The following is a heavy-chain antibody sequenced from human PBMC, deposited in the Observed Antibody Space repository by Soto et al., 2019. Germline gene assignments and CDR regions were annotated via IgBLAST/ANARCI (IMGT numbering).Heavy chain of an antibody. V-gene: IGHV3-30*18. CDR1: GFTFSSYG. CDR2: IPYDGSNK. J-gene: IGHJ6*02. Sequence: GGSLRLSCAASGFTFSSYGMHWVRQAPGKGLEWVAVIPYDGSNKYYADSVKGRFTISRDNSKNTLYLQMNSLRAEDTAVYYCAKGIEIATIRIYYYYGMDVWGQGTTVTVSS. D-gene: IGHD2-21*01. CDR3: AKGIEIATIRIYYYYGMDV.